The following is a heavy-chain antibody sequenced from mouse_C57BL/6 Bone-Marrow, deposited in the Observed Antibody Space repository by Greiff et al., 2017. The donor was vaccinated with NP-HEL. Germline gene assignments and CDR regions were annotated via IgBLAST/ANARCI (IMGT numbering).Heavy chain of an antibody. CDR1: GFTFSSYA. CDR3: AREGLPFDY. Sequence: EVNLVESGGGLVKPGGSLKLSCAASGFTFSSYAMSWVRQTPEKRLEWVATISDGGSYTYYPDNVKGRFTISRDNAKNNLYLQMSHLKSEDTAMYYCAREGLPFDYWGQGTTLTVSS. D-gene: IGHD2-2*01. V-gene: IGHV5-4*01. J-gene: IGHJ2*01. CDR2: ISDGGSYT.